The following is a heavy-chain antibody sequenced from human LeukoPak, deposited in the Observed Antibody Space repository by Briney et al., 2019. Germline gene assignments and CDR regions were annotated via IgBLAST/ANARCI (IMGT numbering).Heavy chain of an antibody. CDR2: IYWDDDK. CDR1: GFSLSTSGVG. Sequence: SGPTLFNPTQTLTLTCTFSGFSLSTSGVGVGWIRQPPGKALEWLALIYWDDDKRYSPSLKSRLTITKDTSKNQVVLTMTNMDPVDTATYYCAHRPQDYGDYDDAFDIWGQGTMVTVSS. V-gene: IGHV2-5*02. J-gene: IGHJ3*02. CDR3: AHRPQDYGDYDDAFDI. D-gene: IGHD4-17*01.